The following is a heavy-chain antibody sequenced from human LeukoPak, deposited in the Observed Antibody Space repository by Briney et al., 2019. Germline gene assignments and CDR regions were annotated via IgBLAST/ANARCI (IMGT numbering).Heavy chain of an antibody. Sequence: PGGSLRLSCAASGFTFSRSWMGWVRQAPGKGLEWVANIKQDGTSKYYVDSVMGRFTISRDNAEHSVYLQMNSLSAGDTAVYYCARHGDYCFDLWGPGTRVTVSS. V-gene: IGHV3-7*02. CDR2: IKQDGTSK. D-gene: IGHD2-21*01. J-gene: IGHJ4*02. CDR3: ARHGDYCFDL. CDR1: GFTFSRSW.